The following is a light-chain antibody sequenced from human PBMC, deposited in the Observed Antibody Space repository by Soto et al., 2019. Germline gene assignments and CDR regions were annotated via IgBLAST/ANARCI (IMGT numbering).Light chain of an antibody. CDR2: AAS. V-gene: IGKV1-9*01. Sequence: DIQMTQSTSSLSASVGDRVTITCRASQGISSYLAWYQQKPGKAPKLLIYAASTLQSGVPSRFSGSGSGTDFTLTISSLQPEDFATYYCQQLNSYPLTFGQGTRLEIK. CDR1: QGISSY. CDR3: QQLNSYPLT. J-gene: IGKJ5*01.